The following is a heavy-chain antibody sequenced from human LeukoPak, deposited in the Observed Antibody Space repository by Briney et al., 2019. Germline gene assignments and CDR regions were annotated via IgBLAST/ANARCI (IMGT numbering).Heavy chain of an antibody. J-gene: IGHJ4*02. Sequence: PGGSLRLSCAASGFTFSSYSMNWVRQAPGKGLEWVSSISSSSSYIYYADSVKGRLTISRDNAKNSLYLQMNSLRAEDTAVYYCAREEPYYYDSSGYRPQYFDYWGQGTLVTVSS. CDR2: ISSSSSYI. CDR1: GFTFSSYS. V-gene: IGHV3-21*01. CDR3: AREEPYYYDSSGYRPQYFDY. D-gene: IGHD3-22*01.